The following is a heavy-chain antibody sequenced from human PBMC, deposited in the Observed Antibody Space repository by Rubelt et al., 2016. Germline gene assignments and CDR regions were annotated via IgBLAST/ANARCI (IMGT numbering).Heavy chain of an antibody. V-gene: IGHV1-18*01. CDR3: ARGAVPAATHLDY. Sequence: GNTNYAQKLQGRVTMTTDTSTSTAYMELRSLRSDDTAVYYCARGAVPAATHLDYWGQGTLVTVSS. D-gene: IGHD2-2*01. J-gene: IGHJ4*02. CDR2: GNT.